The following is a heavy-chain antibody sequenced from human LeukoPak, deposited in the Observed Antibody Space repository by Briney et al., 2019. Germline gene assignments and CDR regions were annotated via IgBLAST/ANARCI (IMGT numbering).Heavy chain of an antibody. J-gene: IGHJ4*02. CDR3: ARADRSGSYETDY. D-gene: IGHD1-26*01. Sequence: SETLSLTCTVYGGSIKNDYWWTWVRQSPGTGLEWIGEIYYTGSVNYNLSLGSRVTISRDTSKSQFSLMLRSVTAADTAVYYCARADRSGSYETDYWGQGTLVTVSS. V-gene: IGHV4-4*02. CDR2: IYYTGSV. CDR1: GGSIKNDYW.